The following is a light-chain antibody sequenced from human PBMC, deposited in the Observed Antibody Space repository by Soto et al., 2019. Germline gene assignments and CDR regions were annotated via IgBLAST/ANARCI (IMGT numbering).Light chain of an antibody. J-gene: IGKJ4*01. Sequence: DIQMTQSPSSLSASGGDRVTITCRGSEGIRNDLAWYQQTPGKVPKLLIYGASTLQSGVPSRFSGSGSRTDFTLTISSLQPEDVPTYYCQKYNSGPLTFGGGTKVDI. V-gene: IGKV1-27*01. CDR3: QKYNSGPLT. CDR2: GAS. CDR1: EGIRND.